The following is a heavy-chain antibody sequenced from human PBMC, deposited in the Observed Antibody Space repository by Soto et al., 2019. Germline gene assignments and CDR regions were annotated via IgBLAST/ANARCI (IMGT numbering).Heavy chain of an antibody. V-gene: IGHV3-30*18. CDR2: ISYDGSNT. Sequence: QVQLVESGGGVVQPGRSLRLSCAVSGFTFGRYGMHWVRQAPGKGLEWVAGISYDGSNTYHVDSAKGRFTVSRDNSKNTLYLQMNSLRDEDTAVYYCGKDQWEFHGGLDYWGQGALVTVSS. CDR1: GFTFGRYG. J-gene: IGHJ4*02. D-gene: IGHD1-26*01. CDR3: GKDQWEFHGGLDY.